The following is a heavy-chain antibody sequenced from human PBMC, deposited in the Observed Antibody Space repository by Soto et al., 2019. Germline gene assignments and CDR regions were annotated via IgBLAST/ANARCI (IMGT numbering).Heavy chain of an antibody. CDR3: AKDFYGRATFDY. V-gene: IGHV3-23*01. D-gene: IGHD3-10*01. J-gene: IGHJ4*02. CDR2: LPTDYST. Sequence: GVLRLSCAASGFNVFSYAMSWVRQAPGKGLEWVAGLPTDYSTYYADSVKGRFTISRDNSRNTLYLQLNSLTVEDTAVYYCAKDFYGRATFDYWGQGTPVTVSS. CDR1: GFNVFSYA.